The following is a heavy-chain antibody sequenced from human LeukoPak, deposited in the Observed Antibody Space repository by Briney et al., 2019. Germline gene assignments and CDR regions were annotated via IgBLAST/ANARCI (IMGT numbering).Heavy chain of an antibody. Sequence: EPSQTLSLTCTVSGGSISSGDYYWSWIRQPPGKGLEWIGYIYYSGSTYYNPSLKSRVTISVDTSKNQFSLKLSSVTAADTAVYYCARYYYDRRLFDYWGQGTLVTVSS. CDR3: ARYYYDRRLFDY. CDR1: GGSISSGDYY. J-gene: IGHJ4*02. D-gene: IGHD3-22*01. V-gene: IGHV4-30-4*01. CDR2: IYYSGST.